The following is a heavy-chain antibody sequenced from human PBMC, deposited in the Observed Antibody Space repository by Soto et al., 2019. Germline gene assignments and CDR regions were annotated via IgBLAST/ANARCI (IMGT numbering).Heavy chain of an antibody. CDR2: ISSNSRYI. CDR3: ATHRIDYYGSGTKFAPYCFDY. D-gene: IGHD3-10*01. CDR1: GFTFSSYC. J-gene: IGHJ4*02. V-gene: IGHV3-21*01. Sequence: GGSLRLSCTASGFTFSSYCINWVRQAPGKGLEWVSSISSNSRYIYYSDSLKGRFTTSRDNAKNSLYLQMNSLSVEDTAVYYCATHRIDYYGSGTKFAPYCFDYWGQGTLVTVSS.